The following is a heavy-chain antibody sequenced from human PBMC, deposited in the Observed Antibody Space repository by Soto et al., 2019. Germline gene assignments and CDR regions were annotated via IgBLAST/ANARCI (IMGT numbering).Heavy chain of an antibody. Sequence: EVQLVESGGGLVQPGGSLRLSCAASGFTFSSHWMHWVRQAPGKGLAWVSRINSDGSGTSYADSVKGRFTISRDNAKNTLYLQMNSLRAEDTAVYYCAREGFGYSGSYYTVYWGQGTLVTVSS. D-gene: IGHD1-26*01. CDR1: GFTFSSHW. CDR3: AREGFGYSGSYYTVY. CDR2: INSDGSGT. V-gene: IGHV3-74*01. J-gene: IGHJ4*02.